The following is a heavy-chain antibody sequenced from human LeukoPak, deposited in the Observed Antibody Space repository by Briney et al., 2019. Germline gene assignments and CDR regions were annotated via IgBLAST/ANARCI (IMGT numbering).Heavy chain of an antibody. CDR2: IYYSGST. Sequence: SETLSLTCTVSGGSISSYYWSWIRQPPGKGLEWIGHIYYSGSTNYNPSLKSRVTISVDTSKDQFSLKLSSVTAADTAVYYCARTGCSGGSCYSGFDPWGQGTLVTVSS. V-gene: IGHV4-59*01. CDR1: GGSISSYY. J-gene: IGHJ5*02. CDR3: ARTGCSGGSCYSGFDP. D-gene: IGHD2-15*01.